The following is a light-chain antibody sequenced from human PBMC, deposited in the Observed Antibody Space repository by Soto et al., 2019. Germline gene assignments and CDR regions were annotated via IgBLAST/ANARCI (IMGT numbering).Light chain of an antibody. V-gene: IGKV3-15*01. Sequence: EIVMTQSPATLSVSPGERATLSCRASQSGSNNLAWYQQKPGQAPRLLISGASTRATGIPARFSGSGSGTEFTLTVSSRQSEDFAVYYCQQYNTWPRTFGQGTKVDIK. CDR3: QQYNTWPRT. CDR1: QSGSNN. J-gene: IGKJ1*01. CDR2: GAS.